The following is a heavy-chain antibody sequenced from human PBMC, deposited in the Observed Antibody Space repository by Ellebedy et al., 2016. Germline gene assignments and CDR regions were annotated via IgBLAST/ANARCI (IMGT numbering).Heavy chain of an antibody. D-gene: IGHD2-2*01. CDR1: GFTFKSFW. CDR3: ARISCSITDCYYDY. CDR2: IRQGGSDK. J-gene: IGHJ4*02. V-gene: IGHV3-7*03. Sequence: GESLKISCAASGFTFKSFWMSWVRQAPGEGLEWVANIRQGGSDKYYVDSVKGRFTISRDDAKNSLYLQMNSLRADDTAVYYCARISCSITDCYYDYWGQGTLVTVSS.